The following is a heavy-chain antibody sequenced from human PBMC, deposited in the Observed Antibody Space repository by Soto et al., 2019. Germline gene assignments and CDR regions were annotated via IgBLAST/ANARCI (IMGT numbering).Heavy chain of an antibody. CDR3: ARVRSRADAGDS. CDR1: GGSISSDDCY. Sequence: SETLSLTCTVSGGSISSDDCYWGWIRQHPGKGLEWIGYIYYSGSTYYNPSLKSRVSISVDTSKNQISLMLNSVTAADTAVYYCARVRSRADAGDSWGQGTLVTVPS. CDR2: IYYSGST. V-gene: IGHV4-31*03. J-gene: IGHJ4*02.